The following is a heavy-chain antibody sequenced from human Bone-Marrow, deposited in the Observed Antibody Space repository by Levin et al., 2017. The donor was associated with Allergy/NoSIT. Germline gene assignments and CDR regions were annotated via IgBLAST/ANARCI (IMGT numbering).Heavy chain of an antibody. CDR2: YGGNT. J-gene: IGHJ4*02. V-gene: IGHV4-59*11. CDR3: ASARWQRMDYFDY. Sequence: SETLSLTCTVSFFSLRLPSFSFLLPPPLKGLEWIGYYGGNTNYNPYLKSQVTISVDTSKNHFSLRLTSVTAADTAVYFCASARWQRMDYFDYWGQGTLVTVSS. D-gene: IGHD4-23*01. CDR1: FFSLRLPS.